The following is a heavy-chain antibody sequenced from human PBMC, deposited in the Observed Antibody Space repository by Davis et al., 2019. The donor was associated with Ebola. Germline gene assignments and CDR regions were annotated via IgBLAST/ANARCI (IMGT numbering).Heavy chain of an antibody. D-gene: IGHD6-6*01. CDR2: INAGNGNT. CDR1: ACTFTSYA. J-gene: IGHJ5*02. CDR3: ARDRAGWYSRSSGWFDP. Sequence: ASAQVSCKASACTFTSYAMHWVRQAPGQRLEWMGWINAGNGNTKYSQKFQGRVTITRDTSASTAYMELSSLRSEDTAVYYCARDRAGWYSRSSGWFDPWGQGTLVTVSS. V-gene: IGHV1-3*01.